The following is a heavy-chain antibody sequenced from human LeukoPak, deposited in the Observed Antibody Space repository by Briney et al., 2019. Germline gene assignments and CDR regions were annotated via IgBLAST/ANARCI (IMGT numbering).Heavy chain of an antibody. J-gene: IGHJ4*02. D-gene: IGHD6-19*01. CDR3: AILAVAAPTGVC. Sequence: GGSLRLSCSASGLTLNNYGVSWVRQPPGNGLDWVSSVSALDEIYYADSVKGRFTISRDKSMNTVYLQMNSLRAEDMAIYYCAILAVAAPTGVCWGQGTLVTVSS. CDR1: GLTLNNYG. CDR2: VSALDEI. V-gene: IGHV3-23*01.